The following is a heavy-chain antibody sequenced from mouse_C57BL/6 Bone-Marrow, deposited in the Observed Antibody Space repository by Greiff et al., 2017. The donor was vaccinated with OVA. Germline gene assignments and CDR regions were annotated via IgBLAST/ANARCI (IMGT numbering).Heavy chain of an antibody. CDR2: IGPEDGET. Sequence: EVQLVESGAELVKPGASVKLSCTASGFNFNDYSMPWVQQSPEQGLEWIGRIGPEDGETKYAQKVPGKVTISADTSTNPPFLQINSLTSEDTAVYYCARDYCSISSFAYWGQGTLVTVSA. CDR1: GFNFNDYS. D-gene: IGHD1-1*01. V-gene: IGHV14-2*01. J-gene: IGHJ3*01. CDR3: ARDYCSISSFAY.